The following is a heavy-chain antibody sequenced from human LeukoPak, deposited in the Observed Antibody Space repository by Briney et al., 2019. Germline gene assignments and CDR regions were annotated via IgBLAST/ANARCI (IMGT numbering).Heavy chain of an antibody. CDR3: ARGPPYCTNGVCYTYYFDY. D-gene: IGHD2-8*01. CDR2: INHSGST. CDR1: GGSFSGYY. V-gene: IGHV4-34*01. Sequence: PSETLSLTCAVYGGSFSGYYWSWIRQPPGKGLEWIGEINHSGSTNYNPSLKSRVTISVDTSKNQFSLKLSSVTAADTAVYYCARGPPYCTNGVCYTYYFDYWGQGTLVTVSS. J-gene: IGHJ4*02.